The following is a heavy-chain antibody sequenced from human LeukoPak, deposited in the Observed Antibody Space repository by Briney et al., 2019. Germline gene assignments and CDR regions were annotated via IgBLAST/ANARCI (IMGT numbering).Heavy chain of an antibody. CDR3: AKRGVVIRVILVGFHKEAYYFDS. D-gene: IGHD2/OR15-2a*01. Sequence: GGSLRLSCAVSGITLSNYGMSWVRQAPGKGLEWVAGISDSGGTTNYADSVKGRFTISRDNPKNTLYLQMNSLRAEDTAVYFCAKRGVVIRVILVGFHKEAYYFDSWGQGALVTVSS. V-gene: IGHV3-23*01. CDR1: GITLSNYG. CDR2: ISDSGGTT. J-gene: IGHJ4*02.